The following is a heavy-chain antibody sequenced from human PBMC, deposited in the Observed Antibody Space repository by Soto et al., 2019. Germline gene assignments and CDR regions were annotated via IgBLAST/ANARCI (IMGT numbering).Heavy chain of an antibody. J-gene: IGHJ5*02. Sequence: QVQLQESGPGLVKPSQTLSLTCTVSAGSINTGGYYCGWIRHLPGEGLEWIGHIFYTGTAYYNPSHRSRVTVSIDTSANQFSLHMYSVTAADTAMYYCARRLDDTPETFFNWFDPWGQGILVTVAS. V-gene: IGHV4-31*03. D-gene: IGHD2-15*01. CDR3: ARRLDDTPETFFNWFDP. CDR2: IFYTGTA. CDR1: AGSINTGGYY.